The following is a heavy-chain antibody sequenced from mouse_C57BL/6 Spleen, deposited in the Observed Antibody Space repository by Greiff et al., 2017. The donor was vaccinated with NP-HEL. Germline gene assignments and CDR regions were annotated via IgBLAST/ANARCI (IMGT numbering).Heavy chain of an antibody. Sequence: VQLQQPGAELVRPGSSVKLSCKASGYTFTDYNMHWVKQSHGKSLEWIGYINPNNGGTSYNQKFKGKATLTVNKSSSTAYMELRSLTSEDSAVYYCARSYAMDYWGQGTSVTVSS. CDR3: ARSYAMDY. V-gene: IGHV1-22*01. CDR2: INPNNGGT. CDR1: GYTFTDYN. J-gene: IGHJ4*01.